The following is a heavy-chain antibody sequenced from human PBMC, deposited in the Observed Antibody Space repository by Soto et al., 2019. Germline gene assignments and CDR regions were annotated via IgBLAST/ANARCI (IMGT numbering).Heavy chain of an antibody. Sequence: QVQLVESGGGVVQPGRSLRLSCVASGFTFSSYAMHWVRQAPGKWLEWVAVISYDGSNKYYADSVKGRFTISRDNSKNTLYLQMNSLRTEDTSVYYCARAVSSSWGFDYWGQGTLVTVSS. J-gene: IGHJ4*02. CDR3: ARAVSSSWGFDY. CDR2: ISYDGSNK. D-gene: IGHD6-13*01. CDR1: GFTFSSYA. V-gene: IGHV3-30-3*01.